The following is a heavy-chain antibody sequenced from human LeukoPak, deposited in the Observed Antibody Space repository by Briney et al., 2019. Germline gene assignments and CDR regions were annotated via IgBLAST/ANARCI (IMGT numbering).Heavy chain of an antibody. CDR3: TRDYGSGSFDY. J-gene: IGHJ4*02. V-gene: IGHV3-74*01. D-gene: IGHD3-10*01. CDR2: INSDGSST. Sequence: PGGPLRLSCAASRFTFSSYWMHWVRQAPGKVLVWVSRINSDGSSTTDADSVKGRFTISRDNAKNTLYLQMNSLRVEDTAVYYCTRDYGSGSFDYWGQGTLVTVSS. CDR1: RFTFSSYW.